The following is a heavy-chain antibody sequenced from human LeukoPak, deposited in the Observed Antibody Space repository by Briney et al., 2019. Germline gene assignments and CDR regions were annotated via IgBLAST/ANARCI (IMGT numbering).Heavy chain of an antibody. V-gene: IGHV1-2*02. Sequence: ASVKVSCKASGYTFTGYYMHWVRQAPGQGLEWMGWINPNSGGTNYAQKFQGRVTMTRDTSISTAYMELSRLRSDDTAVYYCARDTVAVAGFYYYYYYMDVWGKGTTVTISS. J-gene: IGHJ6*03. CDR2: INPNSGGT. CDR1: GYTFTGYY. CDR3: ARDTVAVAGFYYYYYYMDV. D-gene: IGHD6-19*01.